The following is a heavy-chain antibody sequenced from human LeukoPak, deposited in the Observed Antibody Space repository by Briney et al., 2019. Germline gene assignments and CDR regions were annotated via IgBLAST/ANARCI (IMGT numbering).Heavy chain of an antibody. D-gene: IGHD3-10*01. Sequence: GESLKISCKGPGYSFTSYWIGWVRQMPGKGLEWMGIIYPDDSDTRYSPSFQGQVTISADKSINTAYLQWSSLKASDTAIYFCARSYSSGNCDYWGQGTLVTVSS. CDR2: IYPDDSDT. J-gene: IGHJ4*02. CDR1: GYSFTSYW. CDR3: ARSYSSGNCDY. V-gene: IGHV5-51*01.